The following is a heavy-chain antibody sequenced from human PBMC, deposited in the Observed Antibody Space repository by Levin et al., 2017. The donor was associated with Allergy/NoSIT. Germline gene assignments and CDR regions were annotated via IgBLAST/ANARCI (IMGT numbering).Heavy chain of an antibody. CDR1: GFTFSSYA. CDR3: AKDARSVYYYVSSGGSPAYYFDY. CDR2: ISGSGGST. V-gene: IGHV3-23*01. Sequence: GGSLRLSCAASGFTFSSYAMSWVRQAPGKGLEWVSAISGSGGSTYYADSVKGRFTISRDTSKNTLYLQMNSLRAEDTAVYYCAKDARSVYYYVSSGGSPAYYFDYWGQGTLVTVSS. J-gene: IGHJ4*02. D-gene: IGHD3-22*01.